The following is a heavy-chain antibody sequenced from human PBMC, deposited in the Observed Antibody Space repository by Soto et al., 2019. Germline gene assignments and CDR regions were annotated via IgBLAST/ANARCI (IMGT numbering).Heavy chain of an antibody. CDR2: IYYSGST. CDR1: GGSISSYY. Sequence: SETLSLTCSVSGGSISSYYWSWIRQPPGKGLEWIGYIYYSGSTNYNPSLKSRVTISVDTSKNQFSLKLSSVTAADTAVYYCASIPTQLDYGMDVWGQGTTVTVSS. J-gene: IGHJ6*02. CDR3: ASIPTQLDYGMDV. V-gene: IGHV4-59*01. D-gene: IGHD6-6*01.